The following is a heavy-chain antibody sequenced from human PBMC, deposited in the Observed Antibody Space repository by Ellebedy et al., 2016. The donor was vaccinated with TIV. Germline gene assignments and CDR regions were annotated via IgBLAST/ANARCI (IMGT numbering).Heavy chain of an antibody. D-gene: IGHD3-22*01. CDR3: ARDRGSYYYDSMAPGY. J-gene: IGHJ4*02. CDR1: GYTFTSYG. V-gene: IGHV1-18*01. Sequence: ASVKVSXKASGYTFTSYGISWVRQAPGQGLEWMGWISAYNGNTNYAQKLQGRVTMTTDTSTSTAYMELRSLRSDDTAVYYCARDRGSYYYDSMAPGYWGQGTLVTVSS. CDR2: ISAYNGNT.